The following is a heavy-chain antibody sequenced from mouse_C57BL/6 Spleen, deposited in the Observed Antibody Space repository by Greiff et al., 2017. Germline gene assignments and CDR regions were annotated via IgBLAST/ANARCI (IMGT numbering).Heavy chain of an antibody. CDR3: ARERLPSGFAY. CDR2: IDPSDSYT. Sequence: QVQLQQSGAELVMPGASVKLSCKASGYTFTSYWMHWVKQRPGQGLEWIGEIDPSDSYTNYNQKFKGKSTLTVDKSSSTAYMQLTSLTSEYSAVYYCARERLPSGFAYWGQGALVTGSA. D-gene: IGHD2-1*01. J-gene: IGHJ3*01. CDR1: GYTFTSYW. V-gene: IGHV1-69*01.